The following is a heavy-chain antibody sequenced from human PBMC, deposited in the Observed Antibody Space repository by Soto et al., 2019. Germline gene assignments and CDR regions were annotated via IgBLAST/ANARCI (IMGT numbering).Heavy chain of an antibody. CDR2: IAHKDETDAT. V-gene: IGHV3-73*02. D-gene: IGHD1-26*01. CDR3: VKYSGSSSTPAA. Sequence: EVQLVESGGGLVQPGGSLILSCAVSGFTFSDSAIHWVRQASGKGLEWVGRIAHKDETDATTYGGSVKGRFMISRDDSMHTAYLQMNSLKSEDTAFYYCVKYSGSSSTPAALGQGTLVTVSS. CDR1: GFTFSDSA. J-gene: IGHJ5*02.